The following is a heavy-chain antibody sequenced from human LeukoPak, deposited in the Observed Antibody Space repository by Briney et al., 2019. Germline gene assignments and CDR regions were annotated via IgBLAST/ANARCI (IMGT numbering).Heavy chain of an antibody. Sequence: GASVKVSCKASGYTFTSYHINWVRQATGQGLEWVGWVNPNNSGIGYAQKFQGRVTMTRNTSIGTAYMELSSLRSEDTAIYYCVRVPPGTTIYAYWGQGTLVTVSS. CDR3: VRVPPGTTIYAY. CDR1: GYTFTSYH. CDR2: VNPNNSGI. J-gene: IGHJ4*02. D-gene: IGHD1-14*01. V-gene: IGHV1-8*01.